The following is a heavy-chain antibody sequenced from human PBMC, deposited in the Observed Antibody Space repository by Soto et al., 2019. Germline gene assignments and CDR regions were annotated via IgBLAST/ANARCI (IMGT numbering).Heavy chain of an antibody. V-gene: IGHV3-9*01. J-gene: IGHJ4*02. Sequence: EVQLVESGGDLVQPGRSLRLSCAASGFTFDDYAMHWVRQAPGKGLEWVSGLSWNSASIAYADSVKGRFTISRDNAKNSLYLQMNSLRAEDTALYYCANAWSYGLSGDYFDYWGQGTLVTVSS. CDR3: ANAWSYGLSGDYFDY. D-gene: IGHD3-10*01. CDR2: LSWNSASI. CDR1: GFTFDDYA.